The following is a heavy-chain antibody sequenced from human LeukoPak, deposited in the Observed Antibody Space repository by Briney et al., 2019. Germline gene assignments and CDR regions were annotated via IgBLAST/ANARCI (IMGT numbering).Heavy chain of an antibody. Sequence: PGGSLRLSCAASGFTFSNYAMNWVRQAPGKGLEWLSYISSYSSDIYYADSVKGRFTISRDNAKNSLFLQMNSLRAEDTAVYYCARDRESQWYLDLWGRGTLVTVSS. D-gene: IGHD3-10*01. V-gene: IGHV3-48*01. CDR1: GFTFSNYA. J-gene: IGHJ2*01. CDR3: ARDRESQWYLDL. CDR2: ISSYSSDI.